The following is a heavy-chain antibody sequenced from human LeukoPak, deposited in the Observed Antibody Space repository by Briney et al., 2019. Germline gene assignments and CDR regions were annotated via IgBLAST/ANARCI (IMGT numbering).Heavy chain of an antibody. CDR1: GFTFSSYG. D-gene: IGHD6-13*01. V-gene: IGHV3-30*02. CDR3: ARRTSGYSSSFNY. CDR2: IRYDGSNK. J-gene: IGHJ4*02. Sequence: GGSLRLSCAASGFTFSSYGMHWVRQAPGKGLEWVAFIRYDGSNKYYADSVKGRFTISRDNSKNTLYLQMNSLRAEDTAVYYCARRTSGYSSSFNYWGQGTLVTVSS.